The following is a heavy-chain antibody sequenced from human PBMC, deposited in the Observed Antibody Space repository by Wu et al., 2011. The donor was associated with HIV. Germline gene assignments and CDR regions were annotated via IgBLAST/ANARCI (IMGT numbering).Heavy chain of an antibody. CDR2: IIPIFGTE. CDR1: GGTFSSYA. V-gene: IGHV1-69*05. Sequence: QVQLVQSGAEVKKPGSSVKVSCKASGGTFSSYAISWVRQAPGQGLEWMGGIIPIFGTENYAQKFQGRVTINTDESASTAYMELSSLRSEDTAVYYXARGERWIQIRTLNHYSYYGMDVWGQGTDGHVSS. J-gene: IGHJ6*02. CDR3: ARGERWIQIRTLNHYSYYGMDV. D-gene: IGHD5-24*01.